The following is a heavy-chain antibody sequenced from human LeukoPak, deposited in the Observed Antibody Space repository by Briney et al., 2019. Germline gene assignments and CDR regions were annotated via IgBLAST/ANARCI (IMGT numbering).Heavy chain of an antibody. J-gene: IGHJ4*02. Sequence: GRSLRLSCAASGFTFSSYGMHWVRQAPGKGLEWVAVIWYDGSNKYYADSVKGRFTISRDNSKNTLYLQMNSLRAEDTAVYYCARELDYGDHVLGEPSPLQFDYWGQGTLVTVSS. CDR3: ARELDYGDHVLGEPSPLQFDY. CDR1: GFTFSSYG. CDR2: IWYDGSNK. V-gene: IGHV3-33*01. D-gene: IGHD4-17*01.